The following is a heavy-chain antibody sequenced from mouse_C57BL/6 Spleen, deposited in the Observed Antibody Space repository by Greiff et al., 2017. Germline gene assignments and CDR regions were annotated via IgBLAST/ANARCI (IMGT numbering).Heavy chain of an antibody. D-gene: IGHD2-3*01. CDR1: GYTFTSYW. CDR3: ARGGYYLAY. V-gene: IGHV1-53*01. Sequence: QVQLQQPGAELVKPGASVKLSCKASGYTFTSYWMPWVKQRPGQGLEWIGNINTSHGCTNYNEKFKSKATLTVDKSSSTAYMQLSSLHSEDSAVYYCARGGYYLAYWGQGTLVTVSA. J-gene: IGHJ3*01. CDR2: INTSHGCT.